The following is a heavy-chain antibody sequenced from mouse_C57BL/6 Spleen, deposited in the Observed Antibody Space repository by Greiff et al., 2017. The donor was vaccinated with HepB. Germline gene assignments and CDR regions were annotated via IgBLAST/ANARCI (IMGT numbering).Heavy chain of an antibody. V-gene: IGHV1-82*01. CDR3: ARAGTGDAMDY. CDR1: GYAFSSSW. Sequence: QVQLKQSGPELVKPGASVKISCKASGYAFSSSWMNWVKQRPGKGLEWIGRIYPGDGDTNYNWKFKGKATLTADKSSSTAYMQLSSLTSEDSAVYFCARAGTGDAMDYWGQGTSVTVSS. J-gene: IGHJ4*01. D-gene: IGHD3-3*01. CDR2: IYPGDGDT.